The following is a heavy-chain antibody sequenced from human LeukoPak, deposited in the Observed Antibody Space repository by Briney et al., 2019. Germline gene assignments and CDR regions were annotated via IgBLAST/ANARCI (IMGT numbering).Heavy chain of an antibody. J-gene: IGHJ4*02. V-gene: IGHV3-7*01. CDR3: AKSITIFGVVTYGWYFDY. CDR2: MNQDGNQK. CDR1: GFTFSSYW. D-gene: IGHD3-3*01. Sequence: GGSLRLSCAASGFTFSSYWMSWVRQAPGKGLEWVANMNQDGNQKYYVDSVKGRFTISRDNAKNSLYLQMNSLRAEDTAVYYCAKSITIFGVVTYGWYFDYWGQGTLVTVSS.